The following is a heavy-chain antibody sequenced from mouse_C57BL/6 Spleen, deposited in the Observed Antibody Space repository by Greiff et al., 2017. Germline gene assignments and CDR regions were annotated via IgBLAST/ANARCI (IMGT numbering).Heavy chain of an antibody. J-gene: IGHJ3*01. CDR3: ARVGRYGSPAWFAY. D-gene: IGHD1-1*01. V-gene: IGHV1-53*01. Sequence: VKLQQPGTELVKPGASVKLSCKASGYTFTSYWMHWVKQRPGQGLEWIGNINPSNGGTNYNEKFKSKATLTVDKSSSTAYMQLSSLTSEDSAVYYCARVGRYGSPAWFAYWGQGTLVTVSA. CDR2: INPSNGGT. CDR1: GYTFTSYW.